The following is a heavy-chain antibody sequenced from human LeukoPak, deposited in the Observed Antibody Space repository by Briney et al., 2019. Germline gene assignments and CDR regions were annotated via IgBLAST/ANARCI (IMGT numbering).Heavy chain of an antibody. Sequence: GRSLRLSCTASGFTFSDYAMSWFRQAPGKGLEWVGFIRNKAYGGTAEYAASVKGRFTISRDDSKTIAYLQMNSLKTEDTAVYYCTREKRYFDWFQADYWGQGTLVTVSS. CDR2: IRNKAYGGTA. CDR1: GFTFSDYA. CDR3: TREKRYFDWFQADY. J-gene: IGHJ4*02. D-gene: IGHD3-9*01. V-gene: IGHV3-49*03.